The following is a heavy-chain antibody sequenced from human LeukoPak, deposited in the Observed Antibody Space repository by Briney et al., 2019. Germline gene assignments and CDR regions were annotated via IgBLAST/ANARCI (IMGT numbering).Heavy chain of an antibody. V-gene: IGHV1-8*02. CDR1: GGTFSSYA. Sequence: ASVKVSCKASGGTFSSYAISWVRQATGQGLEWMGWMNPNSGNTGYAQKFQGRVTMTRNTSISTAYMELSSLRSEDTAVYYCARNAVAGTIDYWGQGTLVTVSS. CDR3: ARNAVAGTIDY. D-gene: IGHD6-19*01. CDR2: MNPNSGNT. J-gene: IGHJ4*02.